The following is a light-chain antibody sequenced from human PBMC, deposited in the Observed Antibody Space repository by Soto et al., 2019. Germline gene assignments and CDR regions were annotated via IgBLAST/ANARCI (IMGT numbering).Light chain of an antibody. J-gene: IGKJ4*01. V-gene: IGKV3-20*01. CDR3: QQYGSSGT. CDR2: GAS. Sequence: EIVLTQSPGTLSLSPGERATLSCRASQSVSSSYLAWYQQKPGQAPRLLIYGASSRATGIPDRFSGSGSGTDFTLTIIRLEAEDFAGYYCQQYGSSGTFGGGTKVEIK. CDR1: QSVSSSY.